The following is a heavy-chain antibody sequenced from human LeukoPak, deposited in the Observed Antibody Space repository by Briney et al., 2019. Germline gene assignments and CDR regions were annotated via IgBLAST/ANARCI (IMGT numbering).Heavy chain of an antibody. D-gene: IGHD3-3*01. CDR3: ARDRAWNYFDY. CDR1: GYTFSRHG. V-gene: IGHV3-30*03. Sequence: GGSLRLSCAPSGYTFSRHGMHWVRQAPGKGLEWVAIISNDGSRKYYAHSVEGRFTISRDNSKNTLYLQMDSLRAEDTAVYYCARDRAWNYFDYWGQGTLVTVSS. CDR2: ISNDGSRK. J-gene: IGHJ4*02.